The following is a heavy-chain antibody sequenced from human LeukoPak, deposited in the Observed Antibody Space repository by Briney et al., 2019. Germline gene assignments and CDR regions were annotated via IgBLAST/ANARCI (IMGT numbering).Heavy chain of an antibody. V-gene: IGHV4-59*01. D-gene: IGHD6-6*01. CDR1: GGSISPYY. CDR3: VREGQLANYNWFDP. J-gene: IGHJ5*02. CDR2: IYYSGNT. Sequence: SETLSLTCSVSGGSISPYYWSWIRQSPGKGLEWIGYIYYSGNTNYNPSLQSRVTISVDTSKNQVSLKLTSVTAADTAVYYCVREGQLANYNWFDPWGQGTLVTVSS.